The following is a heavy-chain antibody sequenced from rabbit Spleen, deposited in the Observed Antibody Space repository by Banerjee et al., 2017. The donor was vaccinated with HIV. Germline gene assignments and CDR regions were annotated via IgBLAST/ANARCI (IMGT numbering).Heavy chain of an antibody. D-gene: IGHD2-1*01. J-gene: IGHJ4*01. CDR3: VRDLGYDDYSEKGYFNL. Sequence: QEQLVESGGGLVQPGGSLKLSCKASGFDFSVYGLSWVRQAPGKGLEWIGYIEPIFGRTYYASWVNGRFTISSHNAQNTLYLQLNSLTAADTATHFCVRDLGYDDYSEKGYFNLWGPGTLVTVS. CDR1: GFDFSVYG. CDR2: IEPIFGRT. V-gene: IGHV1S47*01.